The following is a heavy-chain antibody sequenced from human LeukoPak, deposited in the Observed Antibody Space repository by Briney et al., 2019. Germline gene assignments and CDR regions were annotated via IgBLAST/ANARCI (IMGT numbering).Heavy chain of an antibody. D-gene: IGHD1-14*01. CDR2: ISSSSSAI. CDR1: GFTFSSYA. V-gene: IGHV3-48*02. Sequence: PGGSLRLSCAASGFTFSSYAMNWVRQAPGKGLEWVSYISSSSSAISYADSVEGRFTISRDNAKNSLYLQMDSLRDEDTAVYYCARDTTLNDWGQGTLVTVSS. J-gene: IGHJ4*02. CDR3: ARDTTLND.